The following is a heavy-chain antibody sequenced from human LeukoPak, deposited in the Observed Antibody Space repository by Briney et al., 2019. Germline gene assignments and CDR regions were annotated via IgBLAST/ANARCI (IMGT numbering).Heavy chain of an antibody. V-gene: IGHV1-69*05. CDR2: IIPIFGTA. CDR3: AGVGGYDSQGDAFDI. J-gene: IGHJ3*02. Sequence: SVKVSCKASGGTFSSYAISWVRQAPGQGLEWMGRIIPIFGTANYAQKFQGRVTITTDESTSTAYMELSSLRPGDTAVYYCAGVGGYDSQGDAFDIWGQGTMVTVSS. D-gene: IGHD1-1*01. CDR1: GGTFSSYA.